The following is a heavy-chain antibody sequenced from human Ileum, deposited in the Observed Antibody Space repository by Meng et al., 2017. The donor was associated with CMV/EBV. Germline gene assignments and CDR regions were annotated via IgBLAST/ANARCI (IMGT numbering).Heavy chain of an antibody. CDR1: GFTFSTYP. CDR3: DASDY. CDR2: ISGSGGRT. Sequence: GGSLRLSCAASGFTFSTYPMSWARQVPGKGLEWVSTISGSGGRTHYAGSVKGRFTISRDNSKNILYLQMNSLRAEDTAVYYCDASDYWGQGVLV. V-gene: IGHV3-23*01. D-gene: IGHD6-6*01. J-gene: IGHJ4*02.